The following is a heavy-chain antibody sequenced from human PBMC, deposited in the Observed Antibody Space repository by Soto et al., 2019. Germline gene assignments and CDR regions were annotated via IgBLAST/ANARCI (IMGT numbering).Heavy chain of an antibody. CDR3: PSLFTLTSSGWPTDD. CDR1: GDSISSRSYY. J-gene: IGHJ4*02. V-gene: IGHV4-39*07. Sequence: SEMRSLTCTVSGDSISSRSYYWGWIRQPPGKGLEWIGSIYYSGSTYYNPSLKSRVTISVDTSKNQFSLKLSSVTAADTAVYYCPSLFTLTSSGWPTDDWGQGTLVTVSS. D-gene: IGHD6-19*01. CDR2: IYYSGST.